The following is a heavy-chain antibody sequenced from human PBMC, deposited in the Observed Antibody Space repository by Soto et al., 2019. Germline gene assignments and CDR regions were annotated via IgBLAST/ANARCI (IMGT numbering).Heavy chain of an antibody. CDR2: IYTGGYT. Sequence: EVQLVESGGGLVQPGGSLRLSCAASGFTISNNYMSWVRQAPGKGLEWVSVIYTGGYTYYADSVKGRFTISRDNSKKTLFLQMNRLRAEDTAVYSCARTNYGSGSYPHYYWGQGTLVTVSP. CDR1: GFTISNNY. D-gene: IGHD3-10*01. CDR3: ARTNYGSGSYPHYY. J-gene: IGHJ4*02. V-gene: IGHV3-66*01.